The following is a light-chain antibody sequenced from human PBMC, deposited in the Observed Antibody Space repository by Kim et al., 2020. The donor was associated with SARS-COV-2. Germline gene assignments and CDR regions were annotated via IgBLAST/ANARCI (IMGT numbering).Light chain of an antibody. J-gene: IGLJ3*02. CDR2: KDT. CDR1: VLAKKY. CDR3: FSAADNTWL. V-gene: IGLV3-27*01. Sequence: SYELTQPSSVSVSPGQTARITCSGDVLAKKYARWFQQRPGQAPVLVIYKDTKRPSGIPDRFSGSSSGTTITLTISGAQVEDEADYYCFSAADNTWLFGGGTQLTVL.